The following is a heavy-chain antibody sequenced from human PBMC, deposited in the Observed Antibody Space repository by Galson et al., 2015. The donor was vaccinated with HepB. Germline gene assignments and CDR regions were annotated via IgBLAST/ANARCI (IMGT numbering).Heavy chain of an antibody. CDR3: AKDREQWHRKANYYGLDV. Sequence: SLRLSCAASGFNFNNYGMHWVRQAPGKGLEWVAVTSYDGRNKYYADSVKGRFAISRDNSKSTLFLQVNSLRPEDTAVYYCAKDREQWHRKANYYGLDVWGQGTTVTVSS. D-gene: IGHD6-19*01. J-gene: IGHJ6*02. CDR1: GFNFNNYG. CDR2: TSYDGRNK. V-gene: IGHV3-30*18.